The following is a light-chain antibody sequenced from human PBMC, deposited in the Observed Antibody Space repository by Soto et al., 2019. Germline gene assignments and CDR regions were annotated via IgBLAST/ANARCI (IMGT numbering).Light chain of an antibody. V-gene: IGKV3-11*01. CDR2: GAS. Sequence: EIVLTQSPATLSLVPGEKPPPSAGAVRSVGYYLAWYQQNPGQPPRPLIYGASNRATGLPARFSGSGSGTDFTLTVSSLEPDDFAVYYCQQRSNWPLTFGGGTKVEIK. J-gene: IGKJ4*01. CDR3: QQRSNWPLT. CDR1: RSVGYY.